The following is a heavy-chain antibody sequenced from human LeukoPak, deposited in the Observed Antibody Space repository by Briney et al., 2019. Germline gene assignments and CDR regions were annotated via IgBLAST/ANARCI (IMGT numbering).Heavy chain of an antibody. CDR3: ARAYEGHIDY. V-gene: IGHV4-59*01. CDR1: GGSISSYY. D-gene: IGHD2-21*01. J-gene: IGHJ4*02. CDR2: IYYSGST. Sequence: SETLSLTCTVSGGSISSYYWSWIRQPPGKGLEWIGYIYYSGSTNYNPSLKSRVTISVDTSKNQFSLKLSSVTAADTAVYYCARAYEGHIDYWGQGTLVTVSS.